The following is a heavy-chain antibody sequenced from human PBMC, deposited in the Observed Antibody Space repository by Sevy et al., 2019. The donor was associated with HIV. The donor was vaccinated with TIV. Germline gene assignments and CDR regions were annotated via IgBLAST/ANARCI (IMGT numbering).Heavy chain of an antibody. CDR2: IRYDGSNK. CDR1: GFTFSSYG. D-gene: IGHD4-17*01. CDR3: AKDELTVTSYYYYGMDV. V-gene: IGHV3-30*02. J-gene: IGHJ6*02. Sequence: GGSLRLSCAASGFTFSSYGMHWVRQAPGKGLEWVAFIRYDGSNKYYADSVKGRFTISRDNSKNTLYLQMNSLRAEDTAVYYYAKDELTVTSYYYYGMDVWGQGTTVTVSS.